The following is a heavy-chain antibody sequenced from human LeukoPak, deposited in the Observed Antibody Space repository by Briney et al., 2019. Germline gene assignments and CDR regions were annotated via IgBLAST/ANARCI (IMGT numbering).Heavy chain of an antibody. J-gene: IGHJ4*02. CDR3: ARGTDSTLFDY. Sequence: GGSLRLSCAASGFTFSSFDMNWVRQAPGKGLEWVSYISSSGSIRYYADSVKGRFTISRDNAKNSLYLQMNSLRAEDTAVYYCARGTDSTLFDYWGQGTLVTVSS. CDR2: ISSSGSIR. D-gene: IGHD2-2*01. V-gene: IGHV3-48*03. CDR1: GFTFSSFD.